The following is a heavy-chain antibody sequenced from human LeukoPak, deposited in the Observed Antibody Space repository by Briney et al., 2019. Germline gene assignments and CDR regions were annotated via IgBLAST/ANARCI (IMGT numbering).Heavy chain of an antibody. CDR3: AASDSNGYYYLGFGF. Sequence: GGSLRLSCAASRFTFSSYAMHWDRQAAGKGLEWVALISFDGSNKYYADSVKGRFTISRDNSKNTLYLQMNSLRAEDTAVYYCAASDSNGYYYLGFGFWGQGTLVTVSS. CDR1: RFTFSSYA. D-gene: IGHD3-22*01. V-gene: IGHV3-30*04. J-gene: IGHJ4*02. CDR2: ISFDGSNK.